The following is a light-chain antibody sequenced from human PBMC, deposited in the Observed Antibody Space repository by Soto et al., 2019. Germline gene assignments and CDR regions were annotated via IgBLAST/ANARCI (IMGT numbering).Light chain of an antibody. CDR1: QSVSND. Sequence: EIVLTQSPATLSLSPGERATLSCRASQSVSNDLAWYQQKPAHAPRLLIYGASNRDTGIPARFTGSGSVTYFTLTISRLEPEDFAVYSCQHRGECPLTFGQGTKLEIK. V-gene: IGKV3-11*01. CDR2: GAS. CDR3: QHRGECPLT. J-gene: IGKJ2*01.